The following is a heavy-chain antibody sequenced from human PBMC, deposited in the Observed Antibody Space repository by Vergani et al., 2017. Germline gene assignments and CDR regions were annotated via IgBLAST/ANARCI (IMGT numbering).Heavy chain of an antibody. J-gene: IGHJ6*02. CDR2: INHSGST. CDR1: GGSFSGYY. CDR3: ARGDYSSSSTFYYYYYGMDV. D-gene: IGHD6-6*01. V-gene: IGHV4-34*01. Sequence: QVQLQQWGAGLLKPSETLSLTCAVYGGSFSGYYWSWIRQPPGKGLEWIGEINHSGSTNYNPSLKSRVTISVDTSKNQFSLKLSYVTAADSAVYYCARGDYSSSSTFYYYYYGMDVWGQGTTVTVSS.